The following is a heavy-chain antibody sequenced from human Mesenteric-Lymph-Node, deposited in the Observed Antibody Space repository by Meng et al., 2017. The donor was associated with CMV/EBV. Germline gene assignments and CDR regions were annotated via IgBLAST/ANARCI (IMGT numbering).Heavy chain of an antibody. CDR3: ARVGSGYVDY. D-gene: IGHD2-15*01. V-gene: IGHV3-66*02. CDR2: IYSGGST. J-gene: IGHJ4*02. CDR1: GFTVSRNY. Sequence: GESLKISCAASGFTVSRNYMNWVRQAPGKGLEWVSVIYSGGSTYYADSVKGRFTISRDNSKNTVYLQMNSLRGEDTAVYYCARVGSGYVDYWGQGTLVTVSS.